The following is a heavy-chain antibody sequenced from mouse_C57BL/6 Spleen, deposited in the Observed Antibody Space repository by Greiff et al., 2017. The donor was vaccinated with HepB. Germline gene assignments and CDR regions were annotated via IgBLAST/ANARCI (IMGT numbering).Heavy chain of an antibody. CDR3: ASGDYYGSSSWFAY. D-gene: IGHD1-1*01. J-gene: IGHJ3*01. Sequence: EVQGVESGGGLVQPGGSLKLSCAASGFTFSDYGMAWVRQAPRKGPEWVAFISNLAYSIYYADTVTGRFTISRENAKNTLYLEMSSLRSEDTAMYYCASGDYYGSSSWFAYWGQGTLVTVSA. V-gene: IGHV5-15*01. CDR2: ISNLAYSI. CDR1: GFTFSDYG.